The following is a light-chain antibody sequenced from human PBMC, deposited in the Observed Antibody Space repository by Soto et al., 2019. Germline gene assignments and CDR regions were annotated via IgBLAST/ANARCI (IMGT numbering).Light chain of an antibody. CDR3: QQRGTSIT. CDR2: DAS. CDR1: QTVNTY. Sequence: IVLTQSPATLSLWPGETAVLSCRASQTVNTYLSWYQQRPGQAPRLLIYDASKRVPGIPARFSGSGSGTAFTLTSSSLEPEDFAVYYCQQRGTSITFGQGTRLDIE. J-gene: IGKJ5*01. V-gene: IGKV3-11*01.